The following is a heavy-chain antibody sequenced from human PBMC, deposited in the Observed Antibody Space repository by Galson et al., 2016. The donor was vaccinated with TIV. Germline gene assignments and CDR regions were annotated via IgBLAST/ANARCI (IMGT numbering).Heavy chain of an antibody. CDR2: ISGYDTNT. V-gene: IGHV1-18*04. Sequence: SVKVSCKASGYTFTNYGISWVRQAPGQGLEWMGWISGYDTNTEYVQKLQDRVTMTKETSTSTAYMELRSLRYDDTAVYYCARDAPYSSSWSIDYWGQGSLVTVSS. J-gene: IGHJ4*02. D-gene: IGHD6-13*01. CDR1: GYTFTNYG. CDR3: ARDAPYSSSWSIDY.